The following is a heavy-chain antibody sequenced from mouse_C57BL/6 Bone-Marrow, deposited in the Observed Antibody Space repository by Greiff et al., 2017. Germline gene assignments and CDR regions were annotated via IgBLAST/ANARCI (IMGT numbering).Heavy chain of an antibody. Sequence: QVQLKQSGAELVRPGTSVKMSCKASGYTFTNYWIGWAKQRPGHGLEWLGDIYPGGGYTNYNEKFKGKATLTADKTANADYMHFSSQTCEDSANFYCTRDRLYYVDDWGKGTTLTVSS. CDR2: IYPGGGYT. CDR1: GYTFTNYW. V-gene: IGHV1-63*01. CDR3: TRDRLYYVDD. J-gene: IGHJ2*01.